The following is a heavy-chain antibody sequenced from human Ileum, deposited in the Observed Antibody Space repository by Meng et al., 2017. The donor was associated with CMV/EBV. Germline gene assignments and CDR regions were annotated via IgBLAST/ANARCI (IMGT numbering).Heavy chain of an antibody. D-gene: IGHD1-14*01. CDR3: AREMGHHRALDY. CDR1: GFTFSVYA. V-gene: IGHV3-30*04. CDR2: ISIDGRNE. J-gene: IGHJ4*02. Sequence: GGSLRPSCTASGFTFSVYAIHWVRQAPGKGLEWVAVISIDGRNEYYADSVRGRFTITRDNSKNTLYLKMNSLRNEDTAMYYCAREMGHHRALDYWGQGTLVTVSS.